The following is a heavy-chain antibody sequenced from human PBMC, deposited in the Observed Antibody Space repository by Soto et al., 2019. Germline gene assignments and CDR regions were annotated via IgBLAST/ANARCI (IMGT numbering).Heavy chain of an antibody. D-gene: IGHD1-26*01. J-gene: IGHJ4*01. V-gene: IGHV1-18*04. CDR3: ARDKPEWGAAQVY. CDR1: GYTFTNYA. CDR2: VSAYNGSR. Sequence: GSSVKVSCKASGYTFTNYAISWVRQAPGQGLEWVGWVSAYNGSRNSAQKLRGRVTMTTDTSTSTAYMELRSLRSVDTAAYYCARDKPEWGAAQVYWG.